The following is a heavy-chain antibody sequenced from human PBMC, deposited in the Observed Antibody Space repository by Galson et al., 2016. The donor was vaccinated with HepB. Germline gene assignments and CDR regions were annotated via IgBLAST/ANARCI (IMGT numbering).Heavy chain of an antibody. J-gene: IGHJ5*02. CDR1: DYPFSSFA. V-gene: IGHV1-3*01. D-gene: IGHD4-17*01. Sequence: SVKVSCKAKTSDYPFSSFAIHWVRQAPGHGLEWMGWINAGNGNTKSSQRFQDRVTITRDTSARTAYMELSSLTSEDTAVYYCARKYGDYNSWGQGTLVTVSS. CDR2: INAGNGNT. CDR3: ARKYGDYNS.